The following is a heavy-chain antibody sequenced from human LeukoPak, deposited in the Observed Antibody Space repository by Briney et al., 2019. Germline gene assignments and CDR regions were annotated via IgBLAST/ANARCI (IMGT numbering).Heavy chain of an antibody. J-gene: IGHJ4*02. CDR1: GFTVSSNY. Sequence: PGGSLRLSCAASGFTVSSNYMSWVRQAPGKGLEWVSVIYSGGSTYYADSVKGRFTISIDNSKNTLYLQMNSLRAEDTAVYYCARDGGHRGYYFDYWGQGTLVTVSS. CDR3: ARDGGHRGYYFDY. CDR2: IYSGGST. D-gene: IGHD4-23*01. V-gene: IGHV3-53*01.